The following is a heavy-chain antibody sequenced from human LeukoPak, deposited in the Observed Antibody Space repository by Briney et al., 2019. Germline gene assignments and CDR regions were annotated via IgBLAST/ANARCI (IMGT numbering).Heavy chain of an antibody. CDR3: ARDYYGSGNLGYFFDY. CDR2: INPSTGAT. CDR1: GYTFTKYY. J-gene: IGHJ4*02. Sequence: ASVKVSCKASGYTFTKYYMHWVRQAPGQGLEWMGIINPSTGATTYAPKFQDRITLTRDTSTSTVSMSLSSLRSEDTAVYLCARDYYGSGNLGYFFDYWGQGTLVTVSS. D-gene: IGHD3-10*01. V-gene: IGHV1-46*01.